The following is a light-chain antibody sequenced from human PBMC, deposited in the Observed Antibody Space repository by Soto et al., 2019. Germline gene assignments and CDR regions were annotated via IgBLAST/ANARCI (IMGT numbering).Light chain of an antibody. CDR2: EVT. Sequence: QSVLTQPASVSGSPGQSITISCAGSSSDVGGHNYVSWYQQHPGKAPKLLIYEVTNRPSGVSNRFSGSKSGNTASLTISGLQAEDEADYYCSSYRSTSCVLGTATKATV. V-gene: IGLV2-14*01. CDR3: SSYRSTSCV. CDR1: SSDVGGHNY. J-gene: IGLJ1*01.